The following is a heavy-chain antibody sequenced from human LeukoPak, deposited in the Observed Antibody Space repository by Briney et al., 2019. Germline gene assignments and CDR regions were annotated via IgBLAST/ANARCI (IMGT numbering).Heavy chain of an antibody. D-gene: IGHD1-26*01. CDR2: IYSSGST. Sequence: SETLSLTCTVSGASISGSGYYWGWIRQPPGKGPEWIGSIYSSGSTYYNASLQSRVTISIETSKNQISLRLNSVTAADTAMYYCAKSGSYGLIDYWGQGTLVTVSS. V-gene: IGHV4-39*01. CDR3: AKSGSYGLIDY. J-gene: IGHJ4*02. CDR1: GASISGSGYY.